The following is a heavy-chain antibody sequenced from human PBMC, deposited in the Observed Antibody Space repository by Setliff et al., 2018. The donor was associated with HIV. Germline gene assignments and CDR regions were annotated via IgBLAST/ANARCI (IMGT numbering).Heavy chain of an antibody. CDR3: ARGPTPGIWYSGTFRYWYFDI. Sequence: SETLSLTCAVSGGSISSSNWWSWVRQPPGKGLEWIGEIYHSGSTNYNPSLKSRVTRLLHTSTNQFSLELNSVIAADTAVYYFARGPTPGIWYSGTFRYWYFDIWGRGTLVTVSS. CDR1: GGSISSSNW. J-gene: IGHJ2*01. D-gene: IGHD1-26*01. V-gene: IGHV4-4*02. CDR2: IYHSGST.